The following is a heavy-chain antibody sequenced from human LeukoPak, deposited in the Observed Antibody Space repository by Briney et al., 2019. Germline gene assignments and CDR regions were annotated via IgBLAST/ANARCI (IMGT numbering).Heavy chain of an antibody. CDR3: AATVWFGESHYDY. Sequence: SVKVSCKASGFTFTSSAMQWVRQARGQRLEWIGWIVVGSGNTNYAQKFQERVTITRDMSTSTAYMELSSLRSEDTAVYYCAATVWFGESHYDYWGQGTLVTVSS. J-gene: IGHJ4*02. CDR2: IVVGSGNT. D-gene: IGHD3-10*01. CDR1: GFTFTSSA. V-gene: IGHV1-58*02.